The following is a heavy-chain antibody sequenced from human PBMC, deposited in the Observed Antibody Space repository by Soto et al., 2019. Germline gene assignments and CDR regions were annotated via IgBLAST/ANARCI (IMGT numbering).Heavy chain of an antibody. J-gene: IGHJ4*02. V-gene: IGHV3-30*18. Sequence: GGSLRLSCAASGFTFSSYGMHWVRQAPGKGLEWVAVISYDGSNKYYADSVKGRFTISRDNSKNTLYLQMNSLRAEDTAVYYCAKDSRYVWGSYRLDDLDYWGQGTLVTVSS. CDR3: AKDSRYVWGSYRLDDLDY. D-gene: IGHD3-16*02. CDR2: ISYDGSNK. CDR1: GFTFSSYG.